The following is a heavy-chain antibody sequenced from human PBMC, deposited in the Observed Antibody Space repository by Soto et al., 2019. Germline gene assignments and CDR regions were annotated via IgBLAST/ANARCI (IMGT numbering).Heavy chain of an antibody. D-gene: IGHD3-10*01. J-gene: IGHJ4*02. CDR1: GGIFTNNA. V-gene: IGHV1-69*06. Sequence: QVQVVQSGAEVKKPGSSVKVSCKVSGGIFTNNAISWVRQAPGQGLEWLGGVIPVFGRVTYAQRFQDRVSIIADKSTATSYLELTSLTADDTAVYYCAGVASGSTWDYFDYWGQGTLVTVSS. CDR2: VIPVFGRV. CDR3: AGVASGSTWDYFDY.